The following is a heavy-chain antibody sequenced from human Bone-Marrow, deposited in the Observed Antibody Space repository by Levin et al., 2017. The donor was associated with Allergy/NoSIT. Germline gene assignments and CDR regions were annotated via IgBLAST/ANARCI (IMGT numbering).Heavy chain of an antibody. V-gene: IGHV1-2*06. CDR1: GYTFTGYY. CDR3: ARDAVVPAAIIGY. D-gene: IGHD2-2*01. CDR2: INPNSGGT. J-gene: IGHJ4*02. Sequence: ASVKVSCKASGYTFTGYYMHWVRQAPGQGLEWMGRINPNSGGTNYAQKFQGRVTMTRDTSISTAYMELSRLRSDDTAVYYCARDAVVPAAIIGYWGQGTLVTVSS.